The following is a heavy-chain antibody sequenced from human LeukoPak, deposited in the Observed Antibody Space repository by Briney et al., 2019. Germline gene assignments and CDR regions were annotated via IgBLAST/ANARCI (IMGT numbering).Heavy chain of an antibody. D-gene: IGHD1-26*01. V-gene: IGHV3-23*01. CDR3: AKDYYSGSFWTGDY. J-gene: IGHJ4*02. CDR1: GFTFSGYA. Sequence: GGSLRPSCAASGFTFSGYAMSWVRQAPGKGLEWVSAISGSGGSTYYADSVKGRFTISRDNSKNTLYLQMNSLRAEDTAVYYCAKDYYSGSFWTGDYWGQGTLVTVSS. CDR2: ISGSGGST.